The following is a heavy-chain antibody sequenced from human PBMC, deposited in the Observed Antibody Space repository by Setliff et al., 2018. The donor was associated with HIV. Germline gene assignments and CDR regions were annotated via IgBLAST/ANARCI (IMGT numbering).Heavy chain of an antibody. D-gene: IGHD3-3*01. Sequence: LGESLKISCKGSGYSFTTYWIGWVRQMPGKGLEWMGIIYPYDSGTRYSPSFQGQVTISADKSISTAYVQWSGLKASDTAMYYCARRPYYDSWSGHQAFDIWGQGTMVTVSS. CDR1: GYSFTTYW. J-gene: IGHJ3*02. CDR2: IYPYDSGT. V-gene: IGHV5-51*01. CDR3: ARRPYYDSWSGHQAFDI.